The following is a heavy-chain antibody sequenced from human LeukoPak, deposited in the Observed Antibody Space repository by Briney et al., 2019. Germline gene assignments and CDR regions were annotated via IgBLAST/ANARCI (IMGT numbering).Heavy chain of an antibody. J-gene: IGHJ5*02. CDR1: GFTFNNYA. V-gene: IGHV3-23*01. CDR3: AKGRSVDYNWFDP. CDR2: ISGSGGTT. Sequence: GGSLRLSCAASGFTFNNYAMSWVRQAPGKGLEWVSAISGSGGTTYYADSVKSRFTISRDNSKNTLYLQMNSLRAEDTAVYYCAKGRSVDYNWFDPWGQGTLVTVSS.